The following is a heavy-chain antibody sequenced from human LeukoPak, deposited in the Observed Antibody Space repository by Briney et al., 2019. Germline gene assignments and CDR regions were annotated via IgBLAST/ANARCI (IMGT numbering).Heavy chain of an antibody. CDR1: GFTVSSNY. J-gene: IGHJ4*02. V-gene: IGHV3-48*02. Sequence: PGGSLRLSCAASGFTVSSNYMSWVRQAPGKGLERISYISSSSRTVHYADSVKGRFTISRDNAKNSLYLQMNSLRDEVTAVYYCARARDGSYDYWGQGTLVTVSS. CDR2: ISSSSRTV. D-gene: IGHD1-26*01. CDR3: ARARDGSYDY.